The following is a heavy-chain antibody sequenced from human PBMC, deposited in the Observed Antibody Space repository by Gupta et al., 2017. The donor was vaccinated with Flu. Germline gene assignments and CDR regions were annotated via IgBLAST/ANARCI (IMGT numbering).Heavy chain of an antibody. CDR1: GASITSGTYY. CDR3: ARGGFLESTYFDQ. CDR2: IYTTGST. Sequence: QVQLQASGPGLVRPSQTLSLTCPVSGASITSGTYYWTWIRQSAEKGLEWIGHIYTTGSTNYTPSLKTRVRISMDTSNNHFSLKMNSVTAADTAVYYCARGGFLESTYFDQWGQGTLVSVS. D-gene: IGHD3-3*01. J-gene: IGHJ4*02. V-gene: IGHV4-61*02.